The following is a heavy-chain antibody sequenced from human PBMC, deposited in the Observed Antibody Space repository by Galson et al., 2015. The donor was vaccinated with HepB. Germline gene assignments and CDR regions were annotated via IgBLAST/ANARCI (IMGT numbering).Heavy chain of an antibody. CDR1: GVSISDDTYY. Sequence: CTVSGVSISDDTYYWGWIRQTPGMGLEWIGSLFDSAKTYYSPSLESRVSISVDTSKNQFSLNLTSVTAADTAVYYCARRDVAFPFDIWGQGTLVTVSA. CDR3: ARRDVAFPFDI. D-gene: IGHD5-12*01. V-gene: IGHV4-39*01. CDR2: LFDSAKT. J-gene: IGHJ3*02.